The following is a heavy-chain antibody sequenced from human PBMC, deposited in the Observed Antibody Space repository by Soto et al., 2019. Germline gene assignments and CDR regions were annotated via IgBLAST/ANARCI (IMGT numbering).Heavy chain of an antibody. CDR1: GYTLTSYD. Sequence: ASLKVSRKASGYTLTSYDINWVRQATGQRLEWMGWMNPNSGNTGYAQKFQGRVTITADKSTSTAYMELSSLRSEDTAVYYCARDRDCSGGSCYYWFDPWGQGTLVTVSS. CDR3: ARDRDCSGGSCYYWFDP. J-gene: IGHJ5*02. D-gene: IGHD2-15*01. V-gene: IGHV1-8*01. CDR2: MNPNSGNT.